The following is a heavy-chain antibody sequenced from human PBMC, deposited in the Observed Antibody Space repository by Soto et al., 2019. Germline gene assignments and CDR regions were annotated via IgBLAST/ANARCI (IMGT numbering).Heavy chain of an antibody. CDR1: GGSISSGGYS. CDR3: ARAQMAIPGHFDY. CDR2: IYHSGST. J-gene: IGHJ4*02. V-gene: IGHV4-30-2*01. Sequence: QLQLQESGSGLVKPSQTLSLTCAVSGGSISSGGYSWSWIQQPPGKGLEWIGYIYHSGSTYYNPSRKSRVTISVDRSKNQFSLKLSSVTAADTAVYYCARAQMAIPGHFDYWGQGTLVTVSS. D-gene: IGHD2-21*01.